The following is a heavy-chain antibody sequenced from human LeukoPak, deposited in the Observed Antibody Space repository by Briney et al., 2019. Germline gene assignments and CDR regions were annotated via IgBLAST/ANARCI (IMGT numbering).Heavy chain of an antibody. D-gene: IGHD6-13*01. CDR2: IYYSGST. CDR1: GGSISSYY. CDR3: ARWGYSSSWYGPYNWFDP. J-gene: IGHJ5*02. Sequence: PSETLSLTCTVSGGSISSYYWSWIRQPAGKGLEWIGYIYYSGSTNYNPSLKSRVTISVDTSKNQFSLKLSSVTAADTAVYYCARWGYSSSWYGPYNWFDPWGQGTLVTVSS. V-gene: IGHV4-59*01.